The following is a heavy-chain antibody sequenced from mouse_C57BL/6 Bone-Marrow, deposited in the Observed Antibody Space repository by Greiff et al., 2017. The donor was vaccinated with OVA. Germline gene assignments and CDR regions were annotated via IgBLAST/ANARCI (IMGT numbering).Heavy chain of an antibody. J-gene: IGHJ4*01. CDR2: IDPETGGT. CDR1: GYTFTDYE. D-gene: IGHD1-1*01. CDR3: TRTVVAYYYAMDY. Sequence: QVQLQQSGAELVRPGASVTLSCKASGYTFTDYEMHWVKQTPVHGLEWIGAIDPETGGTAYNQKFKGKAILTADKYSSTAYMELRSLTSEDSAVYYGTRTVVAYYYAMDYWGQGTSVTVSS. V-gene: IGHV1-15*01.